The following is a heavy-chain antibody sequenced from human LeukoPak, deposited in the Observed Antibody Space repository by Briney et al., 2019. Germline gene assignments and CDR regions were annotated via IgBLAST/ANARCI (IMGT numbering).Heavy chain of an antibody. CDR1: GYTFTSYG. D-gene: IGHD6-19*01. CDR2: ISAYNGNT. CDR3: ARDKEQWLVDAFDI. J-gene: IGHJ3*02. Sequence: ASVKVSCKASGYTFTSYGISWVRQAPGQGLEWMGWISAYNGNTNYAQKLQGRVTMTTDTSTSTAYMELRSLRSDDAAVYYCARDKEQWLVDAFDIWGQGTMVTVSS. V-gene: IGHV1-18*01.